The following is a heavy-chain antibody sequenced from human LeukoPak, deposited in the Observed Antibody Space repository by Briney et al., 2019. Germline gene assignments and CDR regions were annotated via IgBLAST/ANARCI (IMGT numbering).Heavy chain of an antibody. V-gene: IGHV4-59*01. J-gene: IGHJ4*02. D-gene: IGHD6-13*01. CDR3: ARVGEQQLVFFFDY. Sequence: GXGXXWXGYIYYSGTTTYNPSLESRVTISVDTSKNQFSLKLRSVTAADTAVYYCARVGEQQLVFFFDYWGQGFLATVSS. CDR2: IYYSGTT.